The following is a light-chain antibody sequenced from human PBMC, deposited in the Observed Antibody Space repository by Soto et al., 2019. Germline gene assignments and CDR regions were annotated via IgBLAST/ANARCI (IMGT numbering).Light chain of an antibody. CDR2: KAS. CDR3: SSYTRGSSLYV. V-gene: IGLV2-14*01. J-gene: IGLJ1*01. CDR1: SSDVGGYDY. Sequence: QSALTQPASVSGSPGRSITISCTGTSSDVGGYDYVSWYQQHPGKAPRLMIYKASNRPSGVSHRFSGSRSGNTASLTISGLQAEEEADYYCSSYTRGSSLYVLGTAKKVTV.